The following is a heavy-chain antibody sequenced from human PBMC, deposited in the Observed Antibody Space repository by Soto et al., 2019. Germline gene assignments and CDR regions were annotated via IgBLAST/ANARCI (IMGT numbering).Heavy chain of an antibody. J-gene: IGHJ4*02. CDR1: GVNRGSYW. Sequence: PGGALRLSCAVSGVNRGSYWKYWVRQAQGKGPEWDSTLGGADGGTYYADAVKGRFTISRDNSKDTLYLQMNNLRAEDTALYYCAKGGVIATFGGVIVPYYFDSWGQGTPVTVSS. CDR3: AKGGVIATFGGVIVPYYFDS. D-gene: IGHD3-16*01. CDR2: LGGADGGT. V-gene: IGHV3-23*01.